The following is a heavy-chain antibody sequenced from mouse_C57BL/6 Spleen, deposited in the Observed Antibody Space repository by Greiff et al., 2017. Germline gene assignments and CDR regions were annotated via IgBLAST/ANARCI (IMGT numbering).Heavy chain of an antibody. V-gene: IGHV1-55*01. D-gene: IGHD2-1*01. J-gene: IGHJ4*01. CDR3: ARRGGNYPDYAMDY. CDR2: LYPGSGTT. CDR1: GYTFTSYW. Sequence: VQLQQPGAELVKPGASVKMSCTASGYTFTSYWITWVQQRPGQGLEWIGYLYPGSGTTNYTETFKSTSPLTVDTSSSTAYMQLSSLTSEDSAVYNCARRGGNYPDYAMDYWGQGTSVTVSS.